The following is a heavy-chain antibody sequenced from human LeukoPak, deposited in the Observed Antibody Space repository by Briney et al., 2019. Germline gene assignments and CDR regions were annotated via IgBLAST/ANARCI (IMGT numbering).Heavy chain of an antibody. CDR3: ARVPVPTRYCSSTSCYGWFDP. Sequence: ASVKVSCKASGYTFTSYGISWVRQAPGQGLEWMGWISAYNGNTNYAQKLQGRVTMTTDTSTSTAYMELRSLRSDDTAVYYCARVPVPTRYCSSTSCYGWFDPWGQGTLVTVSS. J-gene: IGHJ5*02. CDR2: ISAYNGNT. V-gene: IGHV1-18*01. CDR1: GYTFTSYG. D-gene: IGHD2-2*01.